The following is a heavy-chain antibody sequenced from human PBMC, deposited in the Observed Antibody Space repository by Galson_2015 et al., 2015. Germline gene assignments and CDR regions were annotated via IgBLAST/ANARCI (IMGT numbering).Heavy chain of an antibody. V-gene: IGHV3-23*01. J-gene: IGHJ4*02. Sequence: SLRLSCAASGFTFSGYAMSWVRQAPGKGLEWVSAISKSGRDTYYADSVKGRFTISRDNSKNTLYLQMSSLRAEDAAVYYCAKGREWELPLDYWGQGALVTVSS. CDR3: AKGREWELPLDY. D-gene: IGHD1-26*01. CDR1: GFTFSGYA. CDR2: ISKSGRDT.